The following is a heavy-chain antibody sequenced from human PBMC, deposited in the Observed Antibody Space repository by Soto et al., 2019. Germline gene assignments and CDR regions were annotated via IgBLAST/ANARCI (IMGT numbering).Heavy chain of an antibody. D-gene: IGHD1-26*01. J-gene: IGHJ4*02. CDR2: IYHSGST. CDR3: AAGGATRRTVDY. V-gene: IGHV4-38-2*01. Sequence: SETLSLTCAVSGYSISSGYYWGWIRQPPGKGLEWIGSIYHSGSTYYNPSLKSRVTISVDTSKNQFSLKLSSVTAADTAAYYCAAGGATRRTVDYWGQGTLVTVSS. CDR1: GYSISSGYY.